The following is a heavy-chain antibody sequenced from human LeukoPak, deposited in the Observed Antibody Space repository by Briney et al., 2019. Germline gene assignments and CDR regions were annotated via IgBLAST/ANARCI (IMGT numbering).Heavy chain of an antibody. CDR3: ARGYSSGWYYYGMDV. CDR1: GGTFSSYA. V-gene: IGHV1-18*01. D-gene: IGHD6-19*01. CDR2: ISAYNGNT. J-gene: IGHJ6*02. Sequence: GASVKVSCKASGGTFSSYAISWVRQAPGQGLEWMGWISAYNGNTNYAQKLQGRVTMTTDTSTSTAYMELRSLRSDDTAVYYCARGYSSGWYYYGMDVWGQGTTVTVSS.